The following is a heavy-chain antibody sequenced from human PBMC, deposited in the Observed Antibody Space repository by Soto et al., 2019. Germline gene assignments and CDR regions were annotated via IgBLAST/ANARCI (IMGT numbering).Heavy chain of an antibody. CDR3: AKARHSTSWYGLEADF. CDR2: ISYGGDNK. V-gene: IGHV3-30*09. CDR1: GFIFSDYA. Sequence: QVQLVESGGGVVQPGRSLRLSCAASGFIFSDYAMHWVRQAPGKGLEWVAVISYGGDNKYYADSVRGRFAISRDNLKNTLDLQMNSLNPEDPALYHCAKARHSTSWYGLEADFWGQGTLVTVSS. J-gene: IGHJ4*02. D-gene: IGHD6-13*01.